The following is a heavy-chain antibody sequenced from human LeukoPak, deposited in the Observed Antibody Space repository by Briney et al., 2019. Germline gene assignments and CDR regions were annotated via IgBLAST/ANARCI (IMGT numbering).Heavy chain of an antibody. D-gene: IGHD3-22*01. Sequence: GGSPRLSCAASGFTFSTYAMSWVRQVPGKGLEWVTDISGSGGSPYYADSVKGRFTISRDNSKNTLYLQMNNLRAEDTAIYYCAKLNANSGRPRGGFDYWGQGTLVTVSS. CDR2: ISGSGGSP. J-gene: IGHJ4*02. CDR1: GFTFSTYA. CDR3: AKLNANSGRPRGGFDY. V-gene: IGHV3-23*01.